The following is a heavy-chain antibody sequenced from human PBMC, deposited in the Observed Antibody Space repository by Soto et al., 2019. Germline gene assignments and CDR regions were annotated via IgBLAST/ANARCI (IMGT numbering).Heavy chain of an antibody. D-gene: IGHD5-18*01. CDR2: ISAYNGNT. J-gene: IGHJ6*02. V-gene: IGHV1-18*01. Sequence: QVQLVQSGAEVKKPGASVKVSCKASGYTCTSYGISWVRQAPGQGREWMGWISAYNGNTNYAQKLQGRVTMTTDKSTSRAYMEVRSLRSDDTAVYYCAGGGYSYGRAGYYYYGMDVWGQGTTVTVSS. CDR3: AGGGYSYGRAGYYYYGMDV. CDR1: GYTCTSYG.